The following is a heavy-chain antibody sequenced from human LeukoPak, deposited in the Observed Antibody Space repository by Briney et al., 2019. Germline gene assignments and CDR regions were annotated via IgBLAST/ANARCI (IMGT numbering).Heavy chain of an antibody. V-gene: IGHV3-74*01. D-gene: IGHD5-12*01. CDR3: ARGGYSGYDWLDY. CDR1: GFTFSSYW. CDR2: INSDGSST. J-gene: IGHJ4*02. Sequence: GGSLRLSCAASGFTFSSYWMHWVRQAPGKGLVWVSRINSDGSSTSYADSVKGRFTISRDNAKNTLYLQMNSLRAEDTAVYYCARGGYSGYDWLDYWGQGTLVTVSP.